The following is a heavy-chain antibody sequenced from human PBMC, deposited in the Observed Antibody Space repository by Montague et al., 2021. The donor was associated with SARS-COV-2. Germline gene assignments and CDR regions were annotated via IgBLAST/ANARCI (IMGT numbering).Heavy chain of an antibody. V-gene: IGHV3-33*05. J-gene: IGHJ4*02. Sequence: SLRLSCAASGFTFSSYGMHWVRQAPGKGLEWVAVISYDGSNKYYADSVKGRFTISRDNSKNTLYLQMNSLRAEDTAVYYCARGPVLLWFWELLSPPTDYWGQGTLVTVSS. CDR1: GFTFSSYG. CDR3: ARGPVLLWFWELLSPPTDY. CDR2: ISYDGSNK. D-gene: IGHD3-10*01.